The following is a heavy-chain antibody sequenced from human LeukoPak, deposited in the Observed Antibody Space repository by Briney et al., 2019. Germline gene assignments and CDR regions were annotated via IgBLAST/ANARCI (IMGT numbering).Heavy chain of an antibody. D-gene: IGHD3-10*01. Sequence: GGSLRLSCAASGFTFSSYGTHWVRQAPGKGLEWVAFIRYDGSNKYYADSVKGRFTISRDNSKNTLYLQMNSLRAEDTAVYYCAKDKGSDHAMVRGVIRSFFDYWGQGTLVTVSS. J-gene: IGHJ4*02. CDR3: AKDKGSDHAMVRGVIRSFFDY. V-gene: IGHV3-30*02. CDR1: GFTFSSYG. CDR2: IRYDGSNK.